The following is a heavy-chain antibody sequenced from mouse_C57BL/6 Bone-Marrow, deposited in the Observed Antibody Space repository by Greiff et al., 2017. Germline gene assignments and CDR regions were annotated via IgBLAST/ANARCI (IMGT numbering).Heavy chain of an antibody. D-gene: IGHD2-5*01. CDR1: GYTFTDYY. J-gene: IGHJ4*01. Sequence: QVQLQQSGPELVKPGASVKISCKASGYTFTDYYINWVKQRPGQGLEWIGGIFPGSGSTYYNEKFKGKATLTVAKASSTAYMLLSSLTSEDSAVYFCARRGAFYSKSLYYALDYWGQGTAVTVSS. CDR2: IFPGSGST. V-gene: IGHV1-75*01. CDR3: ARRGAFYSKSLYYALDY.